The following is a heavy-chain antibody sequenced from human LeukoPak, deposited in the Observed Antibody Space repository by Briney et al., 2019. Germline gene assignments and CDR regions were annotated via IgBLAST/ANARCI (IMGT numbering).Heavy chain of an antibody. CDR2: ISGSGVST. CDR3: ARKLVDDY. J-gene: IGHJ4*02. Sequence: GGSLRLSCAASGFTFSSYAMNWVRQAPGKGLEWVSAISGSGVSTYYADSVKGRFTISRDNSKNTLYLQINSLRAEDTAVYYCARKLVDDYWGQGTLVTVSS. CDR1: GFTFSSYA. D-gene: IGHD2-8*02. V-gene: IGHV3-23*01.